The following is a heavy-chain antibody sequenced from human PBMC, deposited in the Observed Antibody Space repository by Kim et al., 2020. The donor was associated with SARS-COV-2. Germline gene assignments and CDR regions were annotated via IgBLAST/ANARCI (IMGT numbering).Heavy chain of an antibody. J-gene: IGHJ4*02. CDR2: FIPMFGTA. CDR1: GGTFNTYA. D-gene: IGHD5-12*01. V-gene: IGHV1-69*06. Sequence: SVKVSCKASGGTFNTYAITWVRQAPGQGLECMGRFIPMFGTATYAQNFQGRVTFTADKSTGTAYLELTSLRFEDTSIYYCATGCDSGDWPFDSWGQGTLVTVSS. CDR3: ATGCDSGDWPFDS.